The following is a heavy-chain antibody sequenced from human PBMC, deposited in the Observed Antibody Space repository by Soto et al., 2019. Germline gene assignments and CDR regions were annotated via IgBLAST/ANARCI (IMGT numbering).Heavy chain of an antibody. D-gene: IGHD3-10*01. Sequence: GESLKISCKGSGYSFTRYWIGWVRQMPGKGLEWMGIIYPGDSDTRYSPSFQGQVTISADKSISTAYLQWSSLKASDTAMYYCARQYYYGSGSYLYYYGMDVWGQGTTVTVSS. CDR2: IYPGDSDT. J-gene: IGHJ6*02. CDR1: GYSFTRYW. V-gene: IGHV5-51*01. CDR3: ARQYYYGSGSYLYYYGMDV.